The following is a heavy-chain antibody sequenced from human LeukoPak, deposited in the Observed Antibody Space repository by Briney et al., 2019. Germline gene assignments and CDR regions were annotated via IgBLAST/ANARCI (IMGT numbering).Heavy chain of an antibody. V-gene: IGHV3-53*01. CDR1: GFTVSSNY. Sequence: GGSLRLSCAASGFTVSSNYMSWVRQAPGKGLEWVSVIYSGGSTYYADSVKGRFTISRDNSKNTLYLQMNSLRAEDTAVYYSARVASGSYYYPFDYWGQGTLVTVSS. D-gene: IGHD1-26*01. CDR3: ARVASGSYYYPFDY. J-gene: IGHJ4*02. CDR2: IYSGGST.